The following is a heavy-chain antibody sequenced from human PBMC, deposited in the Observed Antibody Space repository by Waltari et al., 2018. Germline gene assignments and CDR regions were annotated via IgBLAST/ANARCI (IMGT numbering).Heavy chain of an antibody. CDR1: GFTFSNYA. CDR3: ARDWAGTAQFPYYYYGMDV. J-gene: IGHJ6*02. CDR2: TSYDGSDK. D-gene: IGHD1-1*01. Sequence: QVQLVESGGGVVQPGRSLRLSCAASGFTFSNYAMHWVRQAPGKGLEWGAVTSYDGSDKYYADSVKGRFTISRDNSKNTLYLQMNSLRDEDTAVYYCARDWAGTAQFPYYYYGMDVWGQGTTVTVSS. V-gene: IGHV3-30*04.